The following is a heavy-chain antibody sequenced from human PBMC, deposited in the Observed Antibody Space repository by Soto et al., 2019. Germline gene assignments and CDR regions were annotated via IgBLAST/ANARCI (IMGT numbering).Heavy chain of an antibody. J-gene: IGHJ6*02. V-gene: IGHV3-49*03. CDR3: TRVLLWFGEYDSRPLYYYGMDV. CDR2: IRSKAYGGTT. D-gene: IGHD3-10*01. Sequence: GGSLRLSCTASGFTFVDYAMSWFLQAPGKGLEWVGFIRSKAYGGTTEYAASVKGRFTISRDDSKSIAYLQMNSLKTEDTAVYYCTRVLLWFGEYDSRPLYYYGMDVWGQGTTVTVSS. CDR1: GFTFVDYA.